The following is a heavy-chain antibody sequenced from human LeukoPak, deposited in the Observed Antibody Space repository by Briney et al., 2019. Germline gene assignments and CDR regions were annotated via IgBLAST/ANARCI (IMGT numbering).Heavy chain of an antibody. Sequence: GGSLRLSCAASRFTFSSSGMHWVRQAPGKGLEWVAVIWYDGNNKYYADSVKGRFTISRDNSKNTLYLQMNSLIAEDTAVYYCAKGRVNSYGNFHYWGEGALVTVSS. D-gene: IGHD5-18*01. CDR2: IWYDGNNK. CDR1: RFTFSSSG. V-gene: IGHV3-33*06. CDR3: AKGRVNSYGNFHY. J-gene: IGHJ4*02.